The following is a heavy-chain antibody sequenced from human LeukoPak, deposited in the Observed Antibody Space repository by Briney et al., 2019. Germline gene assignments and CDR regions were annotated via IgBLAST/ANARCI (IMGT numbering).Heavy chain of an antibody. CDR3: SRCDFQSGH. CDR2: ISSGGNYM. Sequence: GGSLRLSCAVSGFTFSSYGMSWVRQAPGKGLEWVSSISSGGNYMSYADSLKGRVSISRDNPKNSLFLDMSRLRAEDTAMYYCSRCDFQSGHWGQGTLVIVSS. CDR1: GFTFSSYG. D-gene: IGHD2-21*02. V-gene: IGHV3-21*01. J-gene: IGHJ4*02.